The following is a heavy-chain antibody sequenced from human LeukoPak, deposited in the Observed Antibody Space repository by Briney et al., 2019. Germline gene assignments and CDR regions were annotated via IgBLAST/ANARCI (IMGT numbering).Heavy chain of an antibody. Sequence: GGSERLSCTAYGFTFGDYAMTWFRQAPGKGLEWVGFIASETYGGTAEYAASVKGRFTISRDDSKSIAYLQMNSLKTEDTAVYYCTRDQTPYYWGQGTLVTVSS. CDR3: TRDQTPYY. V-gene: IGHV3-49*03. J-gene: IGHJ4*02. CDR2: IASETYGGTA. CDR1: GFTFGDYA.